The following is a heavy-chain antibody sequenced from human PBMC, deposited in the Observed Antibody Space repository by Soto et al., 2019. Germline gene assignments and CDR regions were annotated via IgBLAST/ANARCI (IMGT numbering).Heavy chain of an antibody. CDR1: GASISGSYW. V-gene: IGHV4-4*02. Sequence: QVQLQESGPGLVRPSGALSLTCAVSGASISGSYWWSWVRQPPGKGLEWIGELAHTGTTNYNPSPKTRVTISRATATTHSSLNLTPVTAAATRRKYPAGVGGEGTYWGHGTLATVAS. D-gene: IGHD3-16*01. J-gene: IGHJ4*03. CDR3: AGVGGEGTY. CDR2: LAHTGTT.